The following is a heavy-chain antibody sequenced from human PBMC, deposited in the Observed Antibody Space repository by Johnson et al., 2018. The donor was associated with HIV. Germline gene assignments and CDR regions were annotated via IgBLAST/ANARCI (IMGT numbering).Heavy chain of an antibody. J-gene: IGHJ3*02. CDR3: AKDRYGGSYPDAFDI. D-gene: IGHD1-26*01. CDR2: ISYDGRNK. Sequence: QMLLVESGGGVVQPGRSLRLSCVASGFTFFSYGMHWVRQAPGKGLEWVAVISYDGRNKYYVESVKGRFTISRENSKNTLFLQMNILRPEDTSVYYCAKDRYGGSYPDAFDIWGQGTMVTVSS. V-gene: IGHV3-30*18. CDR1: GFTFFSYG.